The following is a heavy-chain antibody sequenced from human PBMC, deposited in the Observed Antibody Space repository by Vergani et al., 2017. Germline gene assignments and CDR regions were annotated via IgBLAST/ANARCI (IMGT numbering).Heavy chain of an antibody. V-gene: IGHV4-39*01. D-gene: IGHD6-19*01. Sequence: QLQLQQSGPGLVKPSETLFLTCTVSADSISSGSYYWGLIRQPPGKSLEWIGSNYYSGLTYYNPSLKRPGAISVATSKNQFSLKVTSVTAADTAVYFCARQRPGSGWSPGDFDDWGQGILVTVSS. CDR1: ADSISSGSYY. J-gene: IGHJ4*02. CDR3: ARQRPGSGWSPGDFDD. CDR2: NYYSGLT.